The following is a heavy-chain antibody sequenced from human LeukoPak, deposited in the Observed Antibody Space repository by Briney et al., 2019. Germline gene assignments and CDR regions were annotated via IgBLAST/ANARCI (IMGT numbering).Heavy chain of an antibody. J-gene: IGHJ4*02. Sequence: PRGALRHSSAAAGFTFISYEMNCVRQAPGEGVEWVSYIGRSGSRTYYADSVKWRFTISIDNAKDSLYLQTNSREDEETAVYYCAREGISSTWGSFDYWGQGTLVTVSS. V-gene: IGHV3-48*03. D-gene: IGHD6-6*01. CDR3: AREGISSTWGSFDY. CDR2: IGRSGSRT. CDR1: GFTFISYE.